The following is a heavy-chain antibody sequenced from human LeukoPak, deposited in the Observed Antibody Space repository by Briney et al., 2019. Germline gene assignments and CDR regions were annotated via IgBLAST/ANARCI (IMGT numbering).Heavy chain of an antibody. D-gene: IGHD6-6*01. J-gene: IGHJ4*02. CDR3: AKDPTYSSSSGGENY. Sequence: GGSLRLSCAASGFTFSSYAMSWVRRAPGKGLEWVSAISGSGGSTYYADSVKGRFTISRDNSKNTLYLQMNSLRAEDTAVYYCAKDPTYSSSSGGENYWGQGTLVTVSS. CDR2: ISGSGGST. V-gene: IGHV3-23*01. CDR1: GFTFSSYA.